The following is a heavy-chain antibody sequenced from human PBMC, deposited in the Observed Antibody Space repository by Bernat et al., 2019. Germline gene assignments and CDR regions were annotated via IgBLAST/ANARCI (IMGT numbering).Heavy chain of an antibody. CDR3: ANLSPIYIVATSRYYMDV. CDR1: GFTFSSYS. D-gene: IGHD5-12*01. V-gene: IGHV3-21*01. CDR2: ISSSSSYI. Sequence: EVQLLESGGGLVQPGGSLRLSCAASGFTFSSYSMNWVRQAPGKGLEWVSSISSSSSYIYYADSVKGRFTISRDNAKNSLYLQMNSLRAEDTAVYYCANLSPIYIVATSRYYMDVWGKGTTVTVSS. J-gene: IGHJ6*03.